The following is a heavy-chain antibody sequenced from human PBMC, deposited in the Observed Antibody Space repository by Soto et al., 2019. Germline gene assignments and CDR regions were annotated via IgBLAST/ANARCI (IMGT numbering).Heavy chain of an antibody. J-gene: IGHJ4*02. CDR2: INPNSGGT. CDR3: ARDDCSGGSCSSSFSY. Sequence: GASVKVSCKASGYTFTGYYMHWVRQAPGQGLEWMGWINPNSGGTNYAQKFQGWVTMTRDTSISTAYMELSRLRSDDTAVYYCARDDCSGGSCSSSFSYWGQGTLVTVSS. D-gene: IGHD2-15*01. CDR1: GYTFTGYY. V-gene: IGHV1-2*04.